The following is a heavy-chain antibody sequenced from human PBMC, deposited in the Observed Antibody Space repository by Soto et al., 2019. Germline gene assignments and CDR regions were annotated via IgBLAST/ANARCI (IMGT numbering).Heavy chain of an antibody. CDR2: ISSSSSYI. V-gene: IGHV3-21*01. Sequence: PGGSLRVSCAASVFTFSSYSMNWVRQAPGKGLEWVSSISSSSSYIYYADSVKGRFTISRDNAKNSLYLQMNSLRAEGAAVYYCARDHDYGMDVWGQGTTVTVSS. J-gene: IGHJ6*02. CDR1: VFTFSSYS. CDR3: ARDHDYGMDV.